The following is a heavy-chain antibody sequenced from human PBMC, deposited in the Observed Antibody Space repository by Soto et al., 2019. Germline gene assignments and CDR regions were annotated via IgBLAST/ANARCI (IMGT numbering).Heavy chain of an antibody. J-gene: IGHJ6*02. CDR3: ARALFPDVDIYAMDV. CDR1: GFSFSDHA. CDR2: IWKDGSNK. D-gene: IGHD2-2*03. Sequence: HPGGSLRLSCATSGFSFSDHAMHWVRQAPGKGREWLAIIWKDGSNKFYGGSVKGRFTISRDNSKNTVYLQINTLSREDTAVYYCARALFPDVDIYAMDVWGQGTTVTVSS. V-gene: IGHV3-33*01.